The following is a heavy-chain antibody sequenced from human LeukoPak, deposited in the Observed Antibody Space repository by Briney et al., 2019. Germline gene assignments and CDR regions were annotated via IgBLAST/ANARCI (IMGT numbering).Heavy chain of an antibody. V-gene: IGHV3-30-3*01. CDR2: ISYDGSNK. CDR3: ARGGGIPIAVAGRRIYSYYGMDV. CDR1: GFTFSSYA. D-gene: IGHD6-19*01. J-gene: IGHJ6*02. Sequence: GGSLRLSCAASGFTFSSYAMHWVRQAPGKGLEWVAVISYDGSNKYYADSVEGRFTISRDNSKNTLYLQMNSLRAEDTAVYYCARGGGIPIAVAGRRIYSYYGMDVWGQGTTVTVSS.